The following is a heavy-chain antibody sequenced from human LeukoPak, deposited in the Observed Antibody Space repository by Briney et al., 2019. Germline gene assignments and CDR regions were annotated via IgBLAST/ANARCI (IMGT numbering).Heavy chain of an antibody. V-gene: IGHV1-69*01. D-gene: IGHD2-15*01. J-gene: IGHJ6*02. Sequence: SVKVSCKASGGTFSSYAISWVRRAPGQGLEWMGGIIPIFGTANYAQKFQGRVTITADESTSTAYMELSSLRSEDTAVYYCARDQDVVPYYYGMDVWGQGTTVTVSS. CDR3: ARDQDVVPYYYGMDV. CDR2: IIPIFGTA. CDR1: GGTFSSYA.